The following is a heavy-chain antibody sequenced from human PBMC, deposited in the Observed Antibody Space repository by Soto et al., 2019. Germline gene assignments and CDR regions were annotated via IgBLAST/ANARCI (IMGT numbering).Heavy chain of an antibody. J-gene: IGHJ3*02. V-gene: IGHV4-34*01. CDR2: INHSGST. Sequence: SETLSLTCAVYGGSFSGYYWSWIRQPPGKGLEWIGEINHSGSTNYNPSLKSRVTISVDTSKNQFSLKLSSVTAADTAVYYCARAGRQWLPTKGAFDIWGQGTMVTVSS. CDR3: ARAGRQWLPTKGAFDI. D-gene: IGHD6-19*01. CDR1: GGSFSGYY.